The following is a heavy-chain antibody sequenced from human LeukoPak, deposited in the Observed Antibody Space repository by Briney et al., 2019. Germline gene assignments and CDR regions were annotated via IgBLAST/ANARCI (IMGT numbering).Heavy chain of an antibody. V-gene: IGHV4-34*01. D-gene: IGHD4-23*01. Sequence: PSETLSLTCAVYGGSFSGYYWSWIRQPPGKGLEWIGEINHSGSTNYNPSLKSRVTISVDTSKNQFSLKLSSVTAADTAVYYCASASYGGNSDDYFDYWGQGTLVTVSS. CDR3: ASASYGGNSDDYFDY. J-gene: IGHJ4*02. CDR1: GGSFSGYY. CDR2: INHSGST.